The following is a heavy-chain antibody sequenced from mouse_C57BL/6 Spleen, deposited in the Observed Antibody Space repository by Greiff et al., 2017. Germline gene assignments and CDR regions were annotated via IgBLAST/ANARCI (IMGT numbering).Heavy chain of an antibody. CDR3: ARPNYYGSSYPFAY. J-gene: IGHJ3*01. Sequence: QVQLQQSGPELVKPGASVKISCKASGYTFTDYYINWVKQRPGQGLEWIGWIFPGSGSTYYNEKFKGKATLTVDKSSSTAYMLLSSLTSEDSAVYFCARPNYYGSSYPFAYWGQGTLVTVSA. V-gene: IGHV1-75*01. D-gene: IGHD1-1*01. CDR1: GYTFTDYY. CDR2: IFPGSGST.